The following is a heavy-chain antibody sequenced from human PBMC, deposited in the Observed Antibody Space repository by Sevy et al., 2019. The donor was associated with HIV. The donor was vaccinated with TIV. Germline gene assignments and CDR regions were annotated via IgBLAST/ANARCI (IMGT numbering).Heavy chain of an antibody. D-gene: IGHD2-21*02. V-gene: IGHV3-23*01. CDR3: AKVLTDCGGDCHDGFDI. CDR1: GFTFSSYA. Sequence: GGSLRLSCAASGFTFSSYAMSWVRQAPGKGLEWVSAISGSGGSTYYAYSVKGRFTISRDNSKHTLYLQMNSLTAEDTAVYYCAKVLTDCGGDCHDGFDIWGQGTMVTVSS. CDR2: ISGSGGST. J-gene: IGHJ3*02.